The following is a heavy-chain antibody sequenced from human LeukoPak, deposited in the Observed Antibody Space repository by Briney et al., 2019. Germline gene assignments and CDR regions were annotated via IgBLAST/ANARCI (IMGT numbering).Heavy chain of an antibody. D-gene: IGHD6-19*01. Sequence: SETLSLTCTVSGGSISSYYWSWIRQPPGKGLEWIGYIYYSGSTNYNPSLKSRVTISVDTSKNQFSLKLSSVTAADTAVYYCARASGYSSGWAIDYWSQGTLVTVSS. CDR1: GGSISSYY. J-gene: IGHJ4*02. CDR2: IYYSGST. CDR3: ARASGYSSGWAIDY. V-gene: IGHV4-59*01.